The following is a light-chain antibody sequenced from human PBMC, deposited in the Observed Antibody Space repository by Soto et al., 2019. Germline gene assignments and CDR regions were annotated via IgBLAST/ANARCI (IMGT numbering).Light chain of an antibody. V-gene: IGKV3-11*01. Sequence: ETVLTQSPATLSLSPGERATLSCRASQSINTYLAWYQQKPGQAPRLLIYDASNRATGIPARFSGSGSGTDFTLTISSLEPEDFAVYYCQQRFTWTSFGHGTKVDVK. CDR3: QQRFTWTS. J-gene: IGKJ3*01. CDR2: DAS. CDR1: QSINTY.